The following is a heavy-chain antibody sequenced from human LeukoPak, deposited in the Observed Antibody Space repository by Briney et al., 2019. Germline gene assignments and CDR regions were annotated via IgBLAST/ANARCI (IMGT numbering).Heavy chain of an antibody. CDR1: GGSISSSSYY. J-gene: IGHJ4*02. V-gene: IGHV4-39*07. Sequence: SETLSLTCTVSGGSISSSSYYWGWIRQPPGKGLEWIGSIYYSGSTYYNPSLKSRVTISVDTSKNQFSLKLSSVTAADTAVYYCARGGFYYYDSSGYPYYFDYWGQGTLVTVSS. CDR3: ARGGFYYYDSSGYPYYFDY. D-gene: IGHD3-22*01. CDR2: IYYSGST.